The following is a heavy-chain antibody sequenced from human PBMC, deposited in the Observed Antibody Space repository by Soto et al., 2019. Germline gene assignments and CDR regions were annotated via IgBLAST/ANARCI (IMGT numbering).Heavy chain of an antibody. V-gene: IGHV4-59*01. CDR2: LYYSGST. CDR3: ARAAAGKGGGFDI. CDR1: GGSISSYY. Sequence: SETLSLTCTVSGGSISSYYWSWIRQPPGKGPEWIGYLYYSGSTNYNPSLKSRVTISVDTSKNQFSLKLSSVTAADTAVYYCARAAAGKGGGFDIWGQGTMVTVSS. D-gene: IGHD6-13*01. J-gene: IGHJ3*02.